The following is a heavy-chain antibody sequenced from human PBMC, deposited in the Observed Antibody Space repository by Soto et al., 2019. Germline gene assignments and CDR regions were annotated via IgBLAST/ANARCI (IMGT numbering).Heavy chain of an antibody. Sequence: QVQLQESGPGLAKPSQTLSLTCTFSGGSISSGGYYWSWIRQHPGKGLEWIGYIYYSGGTYYNPSLKSRVTISVDTSKNQFSLKLGSVTAADTAVYYCARSPEATVTAFDYWGQGTLVTVSS. CDR1: GGSISSGGYY. J-gene: IGHJ4*02. CDR2: IYYSGGT. V-gene: IGHV4-31*03. D-gene: IGHD4-17*01. CDR3: ARSPEATVTAFDY.